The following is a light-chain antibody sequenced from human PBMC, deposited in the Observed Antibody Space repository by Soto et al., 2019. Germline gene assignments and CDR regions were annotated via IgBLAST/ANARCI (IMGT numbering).Light chain of an antibody. CDR3: QQYYSNPPMFT. V-gene: IGKV4-1*01. Sequence: DIVLTQSPDSLAVSLGERATINCKSSQSVLYSPNNKNYLAWYQQKPGQPPKLLIYWASTRESGVPDRFSGSGSGTDFTLTIRSLQAEDVAVYYCQQYYSNPPMFTFGQGTKLEIK. CDR1: QSVLYSPNNKNY. CDR2: WAS. J-gene: IGKJ2*01.